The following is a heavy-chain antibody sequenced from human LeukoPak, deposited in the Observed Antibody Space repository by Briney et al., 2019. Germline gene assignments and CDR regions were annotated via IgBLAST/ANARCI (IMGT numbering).Heavy chain of an antibody. CDR1: GGSISSSSYY. CDR3: ARSLYDFWSGSSFDY. V-gene: IGHV4-39*01. Sequence: SETLSLTCTVSGGSISSSSYYWGWIRQPPGKGLEWIGSIYYSGSTYYNPSLKSRVTISVDTSKNQFSLKLSSVTAADTAVYYCARSLYDFWSGSSFDYWGQGTLVTVSS. CDR2: IYYSGST. J-gene: IGHJ4*02. D-gene: IGHD3-3*01.